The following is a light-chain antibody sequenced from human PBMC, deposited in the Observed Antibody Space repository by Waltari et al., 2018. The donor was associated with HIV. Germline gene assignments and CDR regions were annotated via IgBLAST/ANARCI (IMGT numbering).Light chain of an antibody. CDR3: HQYGDWPPWT. V-gene: IGKV3D-15*01. CDR1: QRISSK. CDR2: GAS. Sequence: EIVMTQSPATLSVSPGERVTPSCRASQRISSKLAWYQQRPGQAPRLLIYGASTRATDIPARFSGSGSGTEFTLTISSLQAEDFAVYYCHQYGDWPPWTFGQGTKVEIK. J-gene: IGKJ1*01.